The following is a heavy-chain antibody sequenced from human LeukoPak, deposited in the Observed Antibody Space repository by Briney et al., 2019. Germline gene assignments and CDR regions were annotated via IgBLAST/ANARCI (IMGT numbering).Heavy chain of an antibody. CDR2: IRSKTHSYAT. CDR3: TRRSIASTRTDDY. D-gene: IGHD6-13*01. Sequence: PGGSLRLSCAAPGFNFSGSAIHWVRQASGKGLEWVGRIRSKTHSYATTYAASLKGRFTISRDDSKNTTYLQMSSLKTDDTAVYYCTRRSIASTRTDDYWGQGTLVTVSS. CDR1: GFNFSGSA. J-gene: IGHJ4*02. V-gene: IGHV3-73*01.